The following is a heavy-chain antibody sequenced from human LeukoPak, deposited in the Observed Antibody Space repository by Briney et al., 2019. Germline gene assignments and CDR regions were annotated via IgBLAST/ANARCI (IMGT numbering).Heavy chain of an antibody. V-gene: IGHV4-4*07. CDR3: ARSGGSGFQLDS. CDR1: GGSIGSYY. CDR2: SYTTGRT. Sequence: PSETLSLTCTVSGGSIGSYYWSWVRQPAGKGLEWIGRSYTTGRTIYNPSLKSQVTMSLDTSKNQLSLNLSSVTAADTAVYYCARSGGSGFQLDSWGQGTLVTVSS. J-gene: IGHJ4*02. D-gene: IGHD1-26*01.